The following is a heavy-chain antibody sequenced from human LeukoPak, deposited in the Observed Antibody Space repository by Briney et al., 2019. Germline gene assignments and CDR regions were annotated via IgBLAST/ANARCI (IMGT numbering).Heavy chain of an antibody. CDR3: SKDSRGVAAADR. D-gene: IGHD6-13*01. CDR1: GFTFSNYD. CDR2: INGSGIST. V-gene: IGHV3-23*01. Sequence: PGGSLRLSCAASGFTFSNYDMSWVRQAPGKGLEWLSVINGSGISTYYADSVKGRFTISRDNSKNTLYLQMNSLRAEDTALYYCSKDSRGVAAADRWGQGTGVTVSS. J-gene: IGHJ5*02.